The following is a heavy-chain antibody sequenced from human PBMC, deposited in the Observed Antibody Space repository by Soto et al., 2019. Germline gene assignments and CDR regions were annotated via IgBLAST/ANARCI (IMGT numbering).Heavy chain of an antibody. Sequence: EVQLVESGGGLVKPGGSLRLSCAASGFTFSSYSMNWVRQAPGKGLEWVSSISSSSSYIYYADSVKSRFTISRDNAKNSLYLQMNGLRAEDTAVYYCAGDEGYDSSGLWFDPWGQGTLVTVSS. D-gene: IGHD3-22*01. CDR2: ISSSSSYI. CDR1: GFTFSSYS. V-gene: IGHV3-21*01. J-gene: IGHJ5*02. CDR3: AGDEGYDSSGLWFDP.